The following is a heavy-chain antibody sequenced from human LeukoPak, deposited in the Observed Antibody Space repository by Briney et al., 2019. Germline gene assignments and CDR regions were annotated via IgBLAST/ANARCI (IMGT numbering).Heavy chain of an antibody. D-gene: IGHD3-22*01. J-gene: IGHJ4*02. CDR1: GGSISSGSYY. Sequence: SQTLSLTCTVSGGSISSGSYYWSWIRQPAGKGLEWIGRIYTSGSTNYNPSLKSRVTISVDTSKNQFSLKLSSVTAADTAVYYCARVPRDSSGFDYWGQGILVTVSS. CDR2: IYTSGST. CDR3: ARVPRDSSGFDY. V-gene: IGHV4-61*02.